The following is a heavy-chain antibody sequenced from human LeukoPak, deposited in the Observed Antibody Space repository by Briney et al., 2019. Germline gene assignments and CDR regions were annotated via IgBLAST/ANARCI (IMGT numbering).Heavy chain of an antibody. Sequence: GGSLRLSCAASGFTFSSYAMHWVRQAPGKGLEWVAVISYDGSNKYYADSVKGRFTISRDNSKNTLYLQMNSLRAEDTAVYYCARGAGVVATVQFDYWGQGTLVTVSS. CDR3: ARGAGVVATVQFDY. V-gene: IGHV3-30*01. J-gene: IGHJ4*02. CDR2: ISYDGSNK. CDR1: GFTFSSYA. D-gene: IGHD5-12*01.